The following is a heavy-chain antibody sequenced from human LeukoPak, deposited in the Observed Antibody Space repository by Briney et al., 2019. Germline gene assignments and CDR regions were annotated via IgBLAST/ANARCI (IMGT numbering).Heavy chain of an antibody. D-gene: IGHD3-22*01. CDR3: ARLAGYFYDSSGYPKPSSLIDF. J-gene: IGHJ4*02. CDR2: IYYSGST. V-gene: IGHV4-39*01. Sequence: SETLSLTCTVSGGSISSTNYYWGWIRQPPGKGLECIGTIYYSGSTYYCPSLKSRVTISVDTSKNQFSLKLSSVTAADTAMYYCARLAGYFYDSSGYPKPSSLIDFWGQGTLVTVSS. CDR1: GGSISSTNYY.